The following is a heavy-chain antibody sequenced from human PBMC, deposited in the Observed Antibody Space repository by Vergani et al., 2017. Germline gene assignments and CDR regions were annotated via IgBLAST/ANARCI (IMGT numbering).Heavy chain of an antibody. CDR2: ISSSSSYI. V-gene: IGHV3-21*01. Sequence: EVQLVESGGGLVKPGGSLRLSCAASGFTFSSYSMNWVRQAPGKGLEWVSSISSSSSYIYYADSVKGRFTISRDNAKNSLYLQMNSLRAEDTAVYYCAKDRALIRPNWFDPWGQGTLVTVSS. CDR1: GFTFSSYS. J-gene: IGHJ5*02. D-gene: IGHD5-24*01. CDR3: AKDRALIRPNWFDP.